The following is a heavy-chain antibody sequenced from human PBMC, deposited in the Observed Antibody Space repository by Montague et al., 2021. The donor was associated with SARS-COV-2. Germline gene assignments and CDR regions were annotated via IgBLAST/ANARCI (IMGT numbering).Heavy chain of an antibody. V-gene: IGHV6-1*01. J-gene: IGHJ1*01. CDR1: GDSVSSATDA. D-gene: IGHD4-17*01. CDR3: ARDGDYGGTWYSFLQN. Sequence: CAISGDSVSSATDAWHGIRQSPSNGLECRGRTFYISQWRTDSAASVRSRISFSGDISKNQFSLHLNSVTPEDTAIYYCARDGDYGGTWYSFLQNWGQGTLVIGSA. CDR2: TFYISQWRT.